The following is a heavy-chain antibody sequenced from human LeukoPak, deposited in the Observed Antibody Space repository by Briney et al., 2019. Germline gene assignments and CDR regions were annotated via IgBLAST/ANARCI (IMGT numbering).Heavy chain of an antibody. CDR3: ARVVQLWFSKEF. D-gene: IGHD5-18*01. J-gene: IGHJ4*02. CDR1: GFTFSDYY. V-gene: IGHV3-11*04. Sequence: PGGSLRLSYAASGFTFSDYYMTWIRQAPGKGLEWVSYISSSGTTIYYAYSVKGRFTISRDNAKNSLYLQMNSLRAEDKTVYYCARVVQLWFSKEFWGQGPLVSVSS. CDR2: ISSSGTTI.